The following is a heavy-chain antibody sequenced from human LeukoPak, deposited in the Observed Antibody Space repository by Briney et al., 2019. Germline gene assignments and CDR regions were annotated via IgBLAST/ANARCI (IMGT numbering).Heavy chain of an antibody. CDR3: AAGALYYYENSGYHY. V-gene: IGHV3-53*05. D-gene: IGHD3-22*01. CDR1: GFTVSSNY. Sequence: GGSLRLSCAASGFTVSSNYMSWVRQAPGKGLEWVSVIYSGGSIYYAGSVKGRFTISRDNSKNSLYLQMNSLRSEDTAFYYCAAGALYYYENSGYHYWGQGTLVTVSS. J-gene: IGHJ4*02. CDR2: IYSGGSI.